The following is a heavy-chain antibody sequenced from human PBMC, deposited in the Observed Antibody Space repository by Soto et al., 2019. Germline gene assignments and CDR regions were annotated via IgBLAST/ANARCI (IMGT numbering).Heavy chain of an antibody. CDR2: IRSKANSYAT. D-gene: IGHD6-19*01. J-gene: IGHJ6*03. Sequence: GGSLRLSCAASGFTFSGSAMHWVRQASGKGLEWVGRIRSKANSYATAYAASVKGRFTISRDDSKNTAYLQMNSLKTEDTAVYYCTRSPFPGVAVAGKGSYYMDVWGKGTTVTVSS. V-gene: IGHV3-73*01. CDR1: GFTFSGSA. CDR3: TRSPFPGVAVAGKGSYYMDV.